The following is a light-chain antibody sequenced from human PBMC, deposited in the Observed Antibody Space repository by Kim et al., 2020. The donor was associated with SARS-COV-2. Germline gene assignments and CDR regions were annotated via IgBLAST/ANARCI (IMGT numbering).Light chain of an antibody. CDR3: QHYGSSPLS. CDR1: QSITSTY. CDR2: GVS. V-gene: IGKV3-20*01. J-gene: IGKJ4*01. Sequence: APGERATLPCRASQSITSTYLAWYQRKPGQAPRLLIHGVSSRATGIPDRLSGSGSGTDFTLTISRLEPEDFAVYYCQHYGSSPLSFGGGTKVDIK.